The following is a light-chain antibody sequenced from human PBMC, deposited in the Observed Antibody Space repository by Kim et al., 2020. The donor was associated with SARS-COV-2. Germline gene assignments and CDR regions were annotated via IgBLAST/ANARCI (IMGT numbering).Light chain of an antibody. CDR1: QSVSSN. CDR3: QPDNNWPWT. J-gene: IGKJ1*01. V-gene: IGKV3-15*01. Sequence: EIVMTQSPATLSVSPGERATLSCRASQSVSSNLAWYQQKPGQAPRLLIYGASTRATGIPARFSGSGSGTEFTLTISSLQSEDFAVYYCQPDNNWPWTFGQRTKVDIK. CDR2: GAS.